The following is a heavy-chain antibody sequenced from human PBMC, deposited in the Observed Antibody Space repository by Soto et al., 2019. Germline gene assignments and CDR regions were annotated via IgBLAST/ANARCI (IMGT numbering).Heavy chain of an antibody. J-gene: IGHJ4*02. V-gene: IGHV1-46*04. CDR1: GYIYINYY. CDR2: FNPMSGST. D-gene: IGHD6-13*01. Sequence: QVQLVQSGAEVKKPGASVKISCKTSGYIYINYYIHWVRQAPGQGLEWVALFNPMSGSTNYAQKLQGRVTVTSGTSTSTVYMELSSLRSEDTAVYYCARDLAAADYWGQGTLVTVSS. CDR3: ARDLAAADY.